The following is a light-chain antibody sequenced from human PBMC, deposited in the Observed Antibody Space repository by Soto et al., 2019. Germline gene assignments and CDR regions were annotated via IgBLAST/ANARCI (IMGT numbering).Light chain of an antibody. V-gene: IGKV1-39*01. CDR2: AAS. Sequence: DIQMTQSPSSLSASVGDRVTITCRASQGISTYLNWYQQKPGKAPKLLIYAASSLQSGVPSRFSGSGSVTDFTLTISSLQPEDFATYSCQQSYSTTWTFGQGTKVEIK. CDR3: QQSYSTTWT. CDR1: QGISTY. J-gene: IGKJ1*01.